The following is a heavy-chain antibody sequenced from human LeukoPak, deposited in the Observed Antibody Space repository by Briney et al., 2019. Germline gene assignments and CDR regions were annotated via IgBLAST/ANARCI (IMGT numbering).Heavy chain of an antibody. CDR3: AREGLAAAGKGDAFDI. V-gene: IGHV4-59*01. J-gene: IGHJ3*02. CDR2: IYYSGST. Sequence: PSETLSLTCTVSSGSISSYYWSWIRQPPGKGLEWIGYIYYSGSTNYNPSLKSRVTISVDTSKNQFSLKLSSVTAADTAVYYCAREGLAAAGKGDAFDIWGQGTMVTVSS. CDR1: SGSISSYY. D-gene: IGHD6-13*01.